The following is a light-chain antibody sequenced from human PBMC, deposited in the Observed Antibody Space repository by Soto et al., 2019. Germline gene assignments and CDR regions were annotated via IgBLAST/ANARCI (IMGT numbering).Light chain of an antibody. CDR2: GAS. V-gene: IGKV3-15*01. J-gene: IGKJ1*01. CDR3: QQYIDWPRT. CDR1: LSVTNN. Sequence: EIVMTQSPATLSVSPGERATLSCRASLSVTNNLAWYQQKPGQAPRLLIYGASTRATGIPARFSGSGSGTXXXXXXGSLQSEDFAVYFCQQYIDWPRTFGQGTKVEIK.